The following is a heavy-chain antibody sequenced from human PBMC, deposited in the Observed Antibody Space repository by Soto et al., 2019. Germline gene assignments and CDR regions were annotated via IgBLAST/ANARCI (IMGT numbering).Heavy chain of an antibody. D-gene: IGHD1-7*01. Sequence: PSETLPLTCAVDGGSFSGYYWSWIRQPPGKGLEWIGEINHSGSTNYNPSLKSRVTISVDTSKNQFSLKLSSVTAADTAVYYCATRVETGTNDYWGQGTLVTVSS. CDR2: INHSGST. J-gene: IGHJ4*02. V-gene: IGHV4-34*01. CDR1: GGSFSGYY. CDR3: ATRVETGTNDY.